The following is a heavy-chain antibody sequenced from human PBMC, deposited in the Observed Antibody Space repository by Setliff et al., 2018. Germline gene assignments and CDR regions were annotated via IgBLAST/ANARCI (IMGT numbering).Heavy chain of an antibody. V-gene: IGHV3-7*01. D-gene: IGHD4-4*01. J-gene: IGHJ4*02. Sequence: GESLKISCAASGFRFSRHWMTWVRQAPGKGLEWVANIKEDGSEEYYVDSVRGRFTISRDNAWNTLYLEMNNLRAEDSAVYYCARRGSTAFDFWGLGTLVTVSS. CDR1: GFRFSRHW. CDR3: ARRGSTAFDF. CDR2: IKEDGSEE.